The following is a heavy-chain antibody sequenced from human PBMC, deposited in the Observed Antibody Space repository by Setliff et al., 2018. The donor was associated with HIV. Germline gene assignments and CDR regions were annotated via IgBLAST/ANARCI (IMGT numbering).Heavy chain of an antibody. V-gene: IGHV4-59*08. D-gene: IGHD2-2*01. J-gene: IGHJ4*02. CDR1: DGSFSSDY. CDR3: ASQSPAHDY. Sequence: PSETLSLTCTVADGSFSSDYWTWIRQTPGTGLDWIGYTYHSGTTNYNSSLKSRVTISVDTFKNQFSLKLSSVTAADTAVYYCASQSPAHDYWGQGTLVTVSS. CDR2: TYHSGTT.